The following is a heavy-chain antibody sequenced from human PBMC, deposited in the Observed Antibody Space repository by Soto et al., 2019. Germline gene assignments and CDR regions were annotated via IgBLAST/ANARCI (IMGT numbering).Heavy chain of an antibody. J-gene: IGHJ6*02. CDR1: GYPFTGYY. V-gene: IGHV1-2*02. CDR3: ARDFWSGYYTPYYYYYGMDV. CDR2: INPNSGGT. D-gene: IGHD3-3*01. Sequence: ASVKVFCKASGYPFTGYYMHWVRQAPGQGPEWMGWINPNSGGTNYAQKFQGRVTMTRDTSISTAYMELSRLRSDDTAVYYCARDFWSGYYTPYYYYYGMDVWGQGTTVTSP.